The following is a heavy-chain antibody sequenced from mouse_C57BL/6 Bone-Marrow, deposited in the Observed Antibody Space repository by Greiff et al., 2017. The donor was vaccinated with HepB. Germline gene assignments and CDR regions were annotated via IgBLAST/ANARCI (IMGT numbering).Heavy chain of an antibody. CDR1: GYTFTSYW. CDR3: ARDYDYDVDYYAMDY. CDR2: IHPNSGST. J-gene: IGHJ4*01. D-gene: IGHD2-4*01. V-gene: IGHV1-64*01. Sequence: QVQLQQSGAELVKPGASVKLSCKASGYTFTSYWMHWVKQRPGQGLEWIGMIHPNSGSTNYNEKFKSKATLTVDKSSSTAYMQLSSLTSEDSAVYYCARDYDYDVDYYAMDYWGQGTSVTVSS.